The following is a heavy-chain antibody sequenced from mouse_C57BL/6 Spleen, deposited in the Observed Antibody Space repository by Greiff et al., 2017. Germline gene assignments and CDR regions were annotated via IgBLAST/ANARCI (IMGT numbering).Heavy chain of an antibody. CDR1: GFTFSDYG. V-gene: IGHV5-17*01. CDR2: ISSGSSTI. Sequence: EVKLVESGGGLVKPGGSLKLSCAASGFTFSDYGMHWVRQAPEKGLEWVAYISSGSSTIYYADTVKGRFTISRDNAKNTLFLQMTSLRSEDTAMYYCARHPNYYAMDYWGQGTSDTVSS. J-gene: IGHJ4*01. CDR3: ARHPNYYAMDY.